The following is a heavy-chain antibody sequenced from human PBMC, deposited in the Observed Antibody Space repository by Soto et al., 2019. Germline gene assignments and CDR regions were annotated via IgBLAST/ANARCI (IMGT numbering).Heavy chain of an antibody. V-gene: IGHV3-48*01. D-gene: IGHD6-13*01. CDR1: AFTFSSYS. Sequence: GGFLRLSCAASAFTFSSYSMNWVRQAPGKGLEWVSYISSSSSTIYYADSVKGRFTISRDNVKNSLSLQMNSLRAEDTAVYYCARGWSSSSLSAFDIWGQGTMVTVSS. J-gene: IGHJ3*02. CDR3: ARGWSSSSLSAFDI. CDR2: ISSSSSTI.